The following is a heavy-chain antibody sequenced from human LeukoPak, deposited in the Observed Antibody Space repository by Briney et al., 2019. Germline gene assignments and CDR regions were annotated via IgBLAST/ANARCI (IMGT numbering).Heavy chain of an antibody. CDR2: ISYDGSNK. Sequence: GGSLRLSCAASGFTFSSCGMHWVRRAPGKGLEWVALISYDGSNKNYIDSVKGRFTISRDNSKNTLDLQMNSLRADDTAVYYCAKHSSGITVAGTIQYWGQGTLVTVSS. V-gene: IGHV3-30*18. D-gene: IGHD6-19*01. CDR3: AKHSSGITVAGTIQY. J-gene: IGHJ4*02. CDR1: GFTFSSCG.